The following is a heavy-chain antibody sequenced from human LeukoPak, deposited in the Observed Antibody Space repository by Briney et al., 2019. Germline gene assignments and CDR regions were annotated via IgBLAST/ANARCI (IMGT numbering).Heavy chain of an antibody. D-gene: IGHD6-19*01. CDR1: GFTFGEYG. Sequence: PGGSLRLSCVGSGFTFGEYGMHWVRQVPGKGLEWVSHITWDGGSTYYAGSVKGRFTISRDNGKNSLYLQMNSLGAEDTALYYCAKDIHIGHGSGWPESWGQGTLVTVSS. J-gene: IGHJ5*02. CDR3: AKDIHIGHGSGWPES. CDR2: ITWDGGST. V-gene: IGHV3-43D*03.